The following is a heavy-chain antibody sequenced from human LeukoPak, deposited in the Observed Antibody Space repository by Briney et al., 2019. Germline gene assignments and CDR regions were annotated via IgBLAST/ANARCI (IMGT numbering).Heavy chain of an antibody. CDR1: GDYLRRYG. Sequence: GASVKVSCKASGDYLRRYGTSWVRLPPEGGLEWVGDTIPILGTTNYAQRFQGRVTIPTDESTSADYMELSSLRSEDTAVYYCARDRIPSAPSYSYFYMDVWGKGTTVTVSS. V-gene: IGHV1-69*05. D-gene: IGHD6-13*01. CDR2: TIPILGTT. CDR3: ARDRIPSAPSYSYFYMDV. J-gene: IGHJ6*03.